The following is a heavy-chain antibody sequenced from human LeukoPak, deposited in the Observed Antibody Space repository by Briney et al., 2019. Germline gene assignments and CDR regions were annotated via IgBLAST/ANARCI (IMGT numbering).Heavy chain of an antibody. CDR3: ARHRTTDYYYYGMDV. Sequence: GESLKISCKGSGCSFTSYWIGWVRQMPGKGLEWMGIIYPGDSDTRYSPSFRGQVTISADKSISTAYLQWSSLKASDTAMYYCARHRTTDYYYYGMDVWGQGTTVTVSS. CDR1: GCSFTSYW. D-gene: IGHD1-1*01. J-gene: IGHJ6*02. CDR2: IYPGDSDT. V-gene: IGHV5-51*01.